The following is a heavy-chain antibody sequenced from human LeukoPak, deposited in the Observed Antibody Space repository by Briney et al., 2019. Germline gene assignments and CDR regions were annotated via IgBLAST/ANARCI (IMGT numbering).Heavy chain of an antibody. Sequence: SETLSLTCTVSGGSISSYYWSWIRQPAGKGLEWIGRIYTSGSTNYNPSLKSLVTMSVDTSKNQFSLKLSSVTAADTAVYYCARGKYYYDSSGYYLYNWFDPWGQGTLVTVSS. CDR1: GGSISSYY. V-gene: IGHV4-4*07. CDR2: IYTSGST. J-gene: IGHJ5*02. CDR3: ARGKYYYDSSGYYLYNWFDP. D-gene: IGHD3-22*01.